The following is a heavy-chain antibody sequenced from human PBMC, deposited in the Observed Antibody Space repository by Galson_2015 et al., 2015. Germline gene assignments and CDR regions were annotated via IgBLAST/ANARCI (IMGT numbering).Heavy chain of an antibody. V-gene: IGHV3-30-3*01. D-gene: IGHD3-10*01. Sequence: SLRLSCAASGFTFSSYAMHWVRQAPGKGLEWVAVISYDGSNKYYADSVKGRFTISRDNSKNTLYLQMNSLRAEDTAVYYCARDHTMVRGVIRYYFDYWGQGTLVTVSS. CDR3: ARDHTMVRGVIRYYFDY. CDR1: GFTFSSYA. CDR2: ISYDGSNK. J-gene: IGHJ4*02.